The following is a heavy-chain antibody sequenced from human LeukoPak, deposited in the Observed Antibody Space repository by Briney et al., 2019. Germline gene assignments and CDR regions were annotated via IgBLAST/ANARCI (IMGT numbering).Heavy chain of an antibody. V-gene: IGHV4-59*11. Sequence: SETLSLTCTVSGGSISSHYWSWIRQPPGKGLEWIGYIYYSGGTNYNPSLKSRVTISVDTSKNQFSLKLSSVTAADTAVYYCARESNDAFDIWGQGTMVTVSS. CDR1: GGSISSHY. CDR2: IYYSGGT. CDR3: ARESNDAFDI. J-gene: IGHJ3*02.